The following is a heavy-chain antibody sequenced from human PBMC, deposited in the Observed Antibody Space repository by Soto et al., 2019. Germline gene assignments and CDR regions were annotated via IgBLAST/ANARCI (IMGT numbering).Heavy chain of an antibody. CDR3: AKEGELSPYYYYYYMDV. V-gene: IGHV3-23*01. J-gene: IGHJ6*03. D-gene: IGHD3-16*02. CDR1: GFTFSSYA. CDR2: ISGSGGST. Sequence: GGSLRLSCAASGFTFSSYAMSWVRQAPGKGLEWVSAISGSGGSTYYADSVKGRFTISRDNSKNTLYLQMNSLRAEDTAVYYCAKEGELSPYYYYYYMDVWGKGTTVTVSS.